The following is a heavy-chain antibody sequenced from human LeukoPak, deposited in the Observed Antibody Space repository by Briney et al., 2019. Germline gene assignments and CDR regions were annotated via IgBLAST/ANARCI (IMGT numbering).Heavy chain of an antibody. CDR3: ARHGWNRRYFFDY. J-gene: IGHJ4*02. Sequence: SETLSLTCAVYGGSFSGYYWSWIRQPPGKGLEWIGEINHSGSTNYNPSLKSRVTISVDTSKNQFSLKLSSVTAADTAVYYCARHGWNRRYFFDYWGQGTLVTVSS. V-gene: IGHV4-34*01. CDR2: INHSGST. CDR1: GGSFSGYY. D-gene: IGHD1-14*01.